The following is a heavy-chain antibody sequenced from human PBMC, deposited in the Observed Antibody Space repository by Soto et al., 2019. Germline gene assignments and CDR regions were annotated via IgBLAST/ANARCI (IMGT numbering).Heavy chain of an antibody. CDR1: GYSFTSYW. CDR3: ATSSYRGYGYVYYYYYGMDV. J-gene: IGHJ6*02. V-gene: IGHV5-10-1*01. Sequence: GESLKISCKVSGYSFTSYWISWVRQMPGKGLEWMGRIDPSDSYTNYSPSFQGHVTISADKSISTAYLQWSSLKASDTAMYYCATSSYRGYGYVYYYYYGMDVWGQGTTVTVSS. CDR2: IDPSDSYT. D-gene: IGHD5-18*01.